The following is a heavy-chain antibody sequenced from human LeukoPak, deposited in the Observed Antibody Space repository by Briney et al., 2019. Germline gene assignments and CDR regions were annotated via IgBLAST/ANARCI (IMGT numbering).Heavy chain of an antibody. Sequence: PSETLSLTCTVSGGSISSYYWSWIRQHPGKGLEWIGYIYYSGSTYYNPSLKSRVTISVDTSKNQFSLKLSSVTAADTAVYYCAGGKGIAAAGTFDYWGQGTLVTVSS. D-gene: IGHD6-13*01. J-gene: IGHJ4*02. CDR1: GGSISSYY. CDR2: IYYSGST. CDR3: AGGKGIAAAGTFDY. V-gene: IGHV4-59*06.